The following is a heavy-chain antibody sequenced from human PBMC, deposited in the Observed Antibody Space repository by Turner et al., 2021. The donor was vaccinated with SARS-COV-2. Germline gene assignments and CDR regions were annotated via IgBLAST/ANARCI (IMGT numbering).Heavy chain of an antibody. CDR3: ARHQGSTSGYDHGMNV. V-gene: IGHV4-59*08. CDR2: FYKIGSI. J-gene: IGHJ6*02. CDR1: GGSISSKS. Sequence: QVQLQESGPGLVRPSETLSLTCPVSGGSISSKSWSWIRQSPGRGLEWIGYFYKIGSIDYNPTLRSRVTISFDTSKNQLSLNLISMTAADTAVYYCARHQGSTSGYDHGMNVWGQGTAVIVSS. D-gene: IGHD1-1*01.